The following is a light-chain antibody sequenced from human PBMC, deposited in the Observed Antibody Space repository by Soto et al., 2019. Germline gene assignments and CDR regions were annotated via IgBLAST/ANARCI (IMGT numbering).Light chain of an antibody. CDR1: SSDVGNYNY. J-gene: IGLJ2*01. CDR2: QVS. V-gene: IGLV2-14*01. CDR3: SSYTTSTTVV. Sequence: QSALTQPASVSGSPGQSITISCTGTSSDVGNYNYVSWYQQHPGKAPKLMIYQVSNRPSGVSNRFSGSKSGNPASLTISGLQAEDEADYYCSSYTTSTTVVFGGGTQLTVL.